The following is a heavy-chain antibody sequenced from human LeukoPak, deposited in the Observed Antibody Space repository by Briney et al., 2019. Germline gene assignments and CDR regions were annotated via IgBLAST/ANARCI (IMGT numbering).Heavy chain of an antibody. Sequence: SETLSLTCTVSGGSISSSSYYWSWIRQPAGKGLEWIGRIYSSGSTNYNPSLKGRVTISVDTSKNQFSLQLNSVTPEDTALYYCARGGLVRGTINSLIGFDIWGQGIMVTVSS. D-gene: IGHD3-10*01. V-gene: IGHV4-61*02. CDR3: ARGGLVRGTINSLIGFDI. CDR2: IYSSGST. CDR1: GGSISSSSYY. J-gene: IGHJ3*02.